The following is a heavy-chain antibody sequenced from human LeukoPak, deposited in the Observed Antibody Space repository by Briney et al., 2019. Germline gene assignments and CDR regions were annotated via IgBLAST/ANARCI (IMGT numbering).Heavy chain of an antibody. D-gene: IGHD2-15*01. V-gene: IGHV5-51*01. CDR3: ARVGPPDRYCSGGSCYSSPFDY. Sequence: GEPLKISCKGSGYSFTSYWIGWVRQMPGKGLEWMGIIYPGDSDTRYSPSFQGQVTISADKSISTAYLQWSSLKASDTAMYYCARVGPPDRYCSGGSCYSSPFDYWGQGTLVTVSS. CDR1: GYSFTSYW. CDR2: IYPGDSDT. J-gene: IGHJ4*02.